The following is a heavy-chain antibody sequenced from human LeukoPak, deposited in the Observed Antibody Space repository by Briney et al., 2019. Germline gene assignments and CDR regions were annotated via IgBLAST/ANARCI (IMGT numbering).Heavy chain of an antibody. V-gene: IGHV3-48*01. CDR1: GFTFSIHG. CDR2: IINSGGTI. D-gene: IGHD6-19*01. Sequence: GGSLRLSCAASGFTFSIHGMNWVRQTPGKGLEWVSYIINSGGTIYYADSVQGRFTISRDNSKNTLYLQMNSLRGEDTAVYYCARRPLYSSGWSADYWGQGTLVTVSS. CDR3: ARRPLYSSGWSADY. J-gene: IGHJ4*02.